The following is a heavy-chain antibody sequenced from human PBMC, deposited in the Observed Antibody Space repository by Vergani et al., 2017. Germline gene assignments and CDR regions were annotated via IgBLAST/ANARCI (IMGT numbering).Heavy chain of an antibody. CDR1: GYSISSGYY. V-gene: IGHV4-31*03. CDR3: ARASVETTMRRREYYYYMDV. J-gene: IGHJ6*03. D-gene: IGHD5-18*01. Sequence: QVQLQESGPGLLKPSETLSLTCTVSGYSISSGYYWSWIRHHPGKGLEWIGYIYYSGNTYFNPSLKNRVSMSADTSKNQVSLKVSSVTAADTAVYYCARASVETTMRRREYYYYMDVWGEGTTVTVSS. CDR2: IYYSGNT.